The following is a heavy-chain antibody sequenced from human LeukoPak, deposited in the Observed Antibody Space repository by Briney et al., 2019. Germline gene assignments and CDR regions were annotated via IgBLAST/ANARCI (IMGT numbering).Heavy chain of an antibody. J-gene: IGHJ4*02. D-gene: IGHD2-15*01. Sequence: ASVEVSCKASGYTFTGYYMHWVRQAPGQGLEWMGWINPNSGGTNYAQKFQGWVTMTRDTSISTAYMELSRLRSDDTAVYYCARDHCSGGSCYSGASYYFDYWGQGTLVTVSS. CDR3: ARDHCSGGSCYSGASYYFDY. CDR2: INPNSGGT. CDR1: GYTFTGYY. V-gene: IGHV1-2*04.